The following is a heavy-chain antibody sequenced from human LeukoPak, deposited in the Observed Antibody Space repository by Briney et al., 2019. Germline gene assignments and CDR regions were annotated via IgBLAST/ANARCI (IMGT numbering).Heavy chain of an antibody. Sequence: GGSLRLSCAASGFTFSSYGMHWVRQAPGKGLEWVAVISYDGSNKYYADSVKGRFTISRDNSKNTLYLQMNSLRAEDTAVYYCAKDSHAHQLRYWFDYWGQGTLVTVSS. CDR1: GFTFSSYG. CDR3: AKDSHAHQLRYWFDY. CDR2: ISYDGSNK. D-gene: IGHD1-7*01. V-gene: IGHV3-30*18. J-gene: IGHJ5*01.